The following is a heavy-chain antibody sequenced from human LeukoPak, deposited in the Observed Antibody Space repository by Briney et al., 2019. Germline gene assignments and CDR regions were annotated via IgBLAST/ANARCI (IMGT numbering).Heavy chain of an antibody. V-gene: IGHV4-59*01. CDR2: MHYSGST. J-gene: IGHJ4*02. D-gene: IGHD5-24*01. Sequence: SETLSLTCTVSGGSISDYYWSWIRQPPGKGLEGIGYMHYSGSTDYNPSLKSRVTISVDTSKNLFSLKLSSVTAADTAIYFCAGGRWLQFPGYWGQGTLVTVSS. CDR3: AGGRWLQFPGY. CDR1: GGSISDYY.